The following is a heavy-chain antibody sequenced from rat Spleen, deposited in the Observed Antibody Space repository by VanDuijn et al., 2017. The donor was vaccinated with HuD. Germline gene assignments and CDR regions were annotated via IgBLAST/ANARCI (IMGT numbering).Heavy chain of an antibody. CDR1: GFTFSRYW. CDR3: TRENWYYFDY. J-gene: IGHJ2*01. V-gene: IGHV5-58*01. Sequence: EVQLVESDGGLVQPGRSLKLSCAASGFTFSRYWMYWVRQAPGKGLEWISSIDTDGGRTYYSDSVKGRFTISRDNAENTVYLQVNSLRSEDTATYYCTRENWYYFDYWGQGVRVIVSS. D-gene: IGHD5-1*01. CDR2: IDTDGGRT.